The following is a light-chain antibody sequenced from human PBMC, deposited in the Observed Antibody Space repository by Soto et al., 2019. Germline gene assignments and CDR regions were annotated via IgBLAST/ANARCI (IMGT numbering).Light chain of an antibody. CDR3: SSFTRSSTWL. J-gene: IGLJ3*02. V-gene: IGLV2-14*01. Sequence: QSALTQPASVSGSPGQSITISCTGTSRDVGGYNYVSWHQQHPGKAPKVIITEVSNRPSGTSYRFSGSKSGNTASLTISGLQAEDEADYYCSSFTRSSTWLFGGGTKLTVL. CDR2: EVS. CDR1: SRDVGGYNY.